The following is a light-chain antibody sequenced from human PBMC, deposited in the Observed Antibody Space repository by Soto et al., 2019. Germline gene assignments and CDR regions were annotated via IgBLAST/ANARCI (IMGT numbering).Light chain of an antibody. CDR2: GND. V-gene: IGLV1-40*01. CDR3: QSYDSTLFYV. Sequence: QSVLTQPPSVSGAPGQSVTISCTWNSSNIGANYDVNWYQQLPGTAPKLIIYGNDNRPSGVPDRFSGSKSGTSASLAITGLQAEDEAEYFCQSYDSTLFYVFGTGTKVTVL. J-gene: IGLJ1*01. CDR1: SSNIGANYD.